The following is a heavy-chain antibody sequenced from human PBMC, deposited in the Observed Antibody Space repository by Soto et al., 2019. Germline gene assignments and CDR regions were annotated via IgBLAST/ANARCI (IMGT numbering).Heavy chain of an antibody. Sequence: SETLSLTCAVYGGSFSGYYWSWIRQPPGKGLEWIGEINHSGSTNYNPSLKSRVTISVDTSKNQFSLKLSSVTAADTAVYYCARDRGVRGRFDYWGQGTLVTVS. J-gene: IGHJ4*02. CDR3: ARDRGVRGRFDY. CDR2: INHSGST. D-gene: IGHD3-10*01. V-gene: IGHV4-34*01. CDR1: GGSFSGYY.